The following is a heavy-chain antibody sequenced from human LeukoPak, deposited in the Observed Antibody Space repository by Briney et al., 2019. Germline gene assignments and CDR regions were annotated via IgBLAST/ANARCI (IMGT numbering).Heavy chain of an antibody. CDR1: GGSFSGYY. D-gene: IGHD3-10*01. CDR3: ARGRPEYYYGSGSYYNPRYYYYYMDV. CDR2: INHSGST. V-gene: IGHV4-34*01. J-gene: IGHJ6*03. Sequence: SETLSLTCAVYGGSFSGYYWSWIRQPPGKGLEWIGEINHSGSTNYNPSLKSRGTISVDTSKNQFSLKLSSVTAADTAVYYCARGRPEYYYGSGSYYNPRYYYYYMDVWGKGTTVTVSS.